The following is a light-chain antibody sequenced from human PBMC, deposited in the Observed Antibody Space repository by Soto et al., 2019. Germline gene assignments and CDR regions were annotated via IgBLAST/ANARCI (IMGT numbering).Light chain of an antibody. V-gene: IGKV4-1*01. CDR3: QQYYSSPDT. CDR1: QSVLNSSNKKNS. J-gene: IGKJ2*01. Sequence: DIVMTQSPDSLAVSLGERATINYKSSQSVLNSSNKKNSLAWYQQKPGQPPKLLIYWASTRESGVPDRFSGSGSGTDFTLTISSLQAEDVAVYYCQQYYSSPDTFGQGTKLEIK. CDR2: WAS.